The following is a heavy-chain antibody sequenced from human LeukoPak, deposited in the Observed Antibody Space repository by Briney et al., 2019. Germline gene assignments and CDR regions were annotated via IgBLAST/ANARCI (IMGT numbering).Heavy chain of an antibody. Sequence: PGGSLRLSCAASGFTFSSYAMSWVRQAPGKGLEWVSGINGSGGRTYYGASVKGRFTISRDNSKNTLYLQMNSPRAEDTAVYYCAKAGAVRFDPWGQGTLVTVSS. CDR1: GFTFSSYA. D-gene: IGHD3-10*01. CDR3: AKAGAVRFDP. CDR2: INGSGGRT. V-gene: IGHV3-23*01. J-gene: IGHJ5*02.